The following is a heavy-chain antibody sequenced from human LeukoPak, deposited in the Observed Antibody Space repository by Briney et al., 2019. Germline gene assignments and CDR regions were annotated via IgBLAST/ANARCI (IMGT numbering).Heavy chain of an antibody. J-gene: IGHJ4*02. CDR3: ARANYDILTGYFPFDY. Sequence: SETLSLTCTVSGGSISSSSYYWGWIRQPPGKGLEWIGSIYYSGSTYYNLSLKSRVTMSVDTSKNQFSLKLSSVTAADTAVYYCARANYDILTGYFPFDYWGQGTLVTVSS. D-gene: IGHD3-9*01. CDR1: GGSISSSSYY. V-gene: IGHV4-39*07. CDR2: IYYSGST.